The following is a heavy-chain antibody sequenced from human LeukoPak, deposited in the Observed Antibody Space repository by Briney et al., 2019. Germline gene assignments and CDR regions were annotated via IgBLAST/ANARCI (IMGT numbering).Heavy chain of an antibody. V-gene: IGHV4-39*01. D-gene: IGHD4-17*01. Sequence: PSETLSLTCTVSGGSISSSSYYWGWIRQPPGKGLEWIGSIYYNPSLKSRVTISVDTSKNQFSLKLSSVTAADTAVYYCARPRSRGDYDYWGQGTLVTVSS. J-gene: IGHJ4*02. CDR1: GGSISSSSYY. CDR2: IYY. CDR3: ARPRSRGDYDY.